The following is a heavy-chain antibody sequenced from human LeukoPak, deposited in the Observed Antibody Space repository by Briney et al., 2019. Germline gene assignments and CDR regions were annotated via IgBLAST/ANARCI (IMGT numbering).Heavy chain of an antibody. CDR1: GFTFSKYW. V-gene: IGHV3-74*01. Sequence: GGSLRLSCAASGFTFSKYWMHWVRQAPGEGLVWVSRINPDGSTTNYADSVKGRFTIFRDNAKNTLFLQMDSLRVEDTAVYYCAREDFGDSVSDYWGQGTLLTVSS. J-gene: IGHJ4*02. D-gene: IGHD4-17*01. CDR3: AREDFGDSVSDY. CDR2: INPDGSTT.